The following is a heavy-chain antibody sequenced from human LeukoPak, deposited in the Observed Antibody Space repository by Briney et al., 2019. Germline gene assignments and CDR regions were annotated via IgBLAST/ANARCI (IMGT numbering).Heavy chain of an antibody. Sequence: ASVKVSCKVSGYTLTELSMHWVRQAPGQGLEWMGIINPSGGSTSYAQKFQGRVTMTRDTSTSTVYMELSSLRSEDTAVYYCARDVTGGGYYDSSGYYEPSGYFQHWGQGTLVTVSS. CDR1: GYTLTELS. CDR3: ARDVTGGGYYDSSGYYEPSGYFQH. V-gene: IGHV1-46*01. J-gene: IGHJ1*01. D-gene: IGHD3-22*01. CDR2: INPSGGST.